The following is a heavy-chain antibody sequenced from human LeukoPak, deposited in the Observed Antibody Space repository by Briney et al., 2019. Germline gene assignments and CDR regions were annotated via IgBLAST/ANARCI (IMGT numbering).Heavy chain of an antibody. Sequence: PGGSLRLSRAASGFTLNDHYMDWVRQAPGQGLEWVGRIKNKRGSYTADYAASVKGRFTISRDDSQNSLYLQMNSLRTEDTAVYYCGRDTATALDYWGQGTLVTVSS. D-gene: IGHD2-21*02. J-gene: IGHJ4*02. CDR3: GRDTATALDY. CDR2: IKNKRGSYTA. CDR1: GFTLNDHY. V-gene: IGHV3-72*01.